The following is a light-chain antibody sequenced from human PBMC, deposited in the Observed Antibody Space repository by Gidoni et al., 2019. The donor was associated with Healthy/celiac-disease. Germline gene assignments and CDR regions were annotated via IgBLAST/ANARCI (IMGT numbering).Light chain of an antibody. J-gene: IGLJ2*01. CDR2: RNN. V-gene: IGLV1-47*01. CDR3: AAWDDSLSGVV. CDR1: SSNIGSNY. Sequence: SVLTQPPSASGTPGQRVTLSCSGSSSNIGSNYVYWYQQLPETAPKLLIYRNNQRPSGVPDRFSGSKSGTSASLAISGLRSEDEADYYCAAWDDSLSGVVFGGGTKLTVL.